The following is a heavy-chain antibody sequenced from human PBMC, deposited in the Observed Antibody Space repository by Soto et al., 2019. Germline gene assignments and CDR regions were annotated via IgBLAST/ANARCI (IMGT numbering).Heavy chain of an antibody. V-gene: IGHV4-31*03. Sequence: QVQLQESGPGLVKPSQTLSLTCTVSGGSISSGGYYWSWIRQHPGKGLEWIGYIYYSGSTYYNPSLKSRVTISVDTSKNQFSLKLSSVTAADTAVYYCARDRSDYYDSSGYEWVHDYWGQGTLVTVSS. CDR3: ARDRSDYYDSSGYEWVHDY. J-gene: IGHJ4*02. CDR1: GGSISSGGYY. CDR2: IYYSGST. D-gene: IGHD3-22*01.